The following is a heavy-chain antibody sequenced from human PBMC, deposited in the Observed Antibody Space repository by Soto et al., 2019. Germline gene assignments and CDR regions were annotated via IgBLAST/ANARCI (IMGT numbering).Heavy chain of an antibody. J-gene: IGHJ6*02. D-gene: IGHD3-3*01. CDR3: ARDASYYSLWSGYYPSRNGLDV. CDR2: IWYDGSKK. Sequence: PGGSLRLSCAASGFTFSSFGMHWVRQAPGKGLEWVSLIWYDGSKKSYGDSVKGRFTISRDNSRNTVYLQMNSLRADDTAVYYCARDASYYSLWSGYYPSRNGLDVCGQGTTVPVSS. V-gene: IGHV3-33*01. CDR1: GFTFSSFG.